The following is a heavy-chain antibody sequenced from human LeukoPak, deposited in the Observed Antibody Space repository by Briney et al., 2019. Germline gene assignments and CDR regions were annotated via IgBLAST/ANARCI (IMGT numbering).Heavy chain of an antibody. CDR2: ISGSGGST. J-gene: IGHJ4*02. CDR3: ARVTTVTTLKY. Sequence: PGGSLRLSCAASGFIFDRYAMSWVRQAPGKGLEWVSAISGSGGSTDYADSVKGRFTISRDNSKNTLYVQMNSLRAEDTAVYYCARVTTVTTLKYWGQGTLVTVSS. CDR1: GFIFDRYA. D-gene: IGHD4-17*01. V-gene: IGHV3-23*01.